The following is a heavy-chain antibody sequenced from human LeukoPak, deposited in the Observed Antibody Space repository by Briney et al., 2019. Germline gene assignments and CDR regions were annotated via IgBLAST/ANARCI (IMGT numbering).Heavy chain of an antibody. CDR3: ARADCGGDCYLFDY. J-gene: IGHJ4*02. Sequence: GGSLRLSCAASGFTVSSNYMSWVRQAPGKGLEWVSVIYSCGSTYYADSVKGRFTISRDNSKNTLYLQMNSLRAEDTAVYYCARADCGGDCYLFDYWGQGTLVTVSS. V-gene: IGHV3-66*03. D-gene: IGHD2-21*02. CDR2: IYSCGST. CDR1: GFTVSSNY.